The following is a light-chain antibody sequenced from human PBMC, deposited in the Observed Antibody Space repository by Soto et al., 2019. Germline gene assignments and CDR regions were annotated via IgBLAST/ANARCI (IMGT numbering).Light chain of an antibody. J-gene: IGLJ1*01. CDR2: EVS. Sequence: QSNLTQPASVSVSPGQSITISCTGTSSDVGGYNYVSWYQQHPGKAPKLMIYEVSNRPSGVSNRFSGSKSGNTASLTISGLQAEDEADYYCSSYTSSSTLYVFGTGTKVTV. CDR3: SSYTSSSTLYV. CDR1: SSDVGGYNY. V-gene: IGLV2-14*01.